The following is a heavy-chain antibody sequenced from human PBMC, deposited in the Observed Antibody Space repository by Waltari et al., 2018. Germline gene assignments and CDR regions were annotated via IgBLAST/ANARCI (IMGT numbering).Heavy chain of an antibody. CDR3: ARSGYYDSSGYYWLFDP. V-gene: IGHV4-39*01. CDR1: GGSISSSNYY. Sequence: QLQLQESGPGLVKPSETLSLTCTVSGGSISSSNYYWGWIRQPPGKGLEWIGSIYYSGSTYYNPSLKSRVTISVDTSKNQFYLKLNSVTAADTAVHYCARSGYYDSSGYYWLFDPWGQGTLVTVSS. J-gene: IGHJ5*02. D-gene: IGHD3-22*01. CDR2: IYYSGST.